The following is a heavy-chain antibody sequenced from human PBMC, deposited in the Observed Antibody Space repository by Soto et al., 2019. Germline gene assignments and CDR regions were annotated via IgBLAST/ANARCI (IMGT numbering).Heavy chain of an antibody. Sequence: EVQLLESGGDLAQPGGSLRLSCAASGFTFTSYAMSWVRQAPGKGLEWVSSISGSAGRTYYADSVKGLFTISRDNSENTLYLQMTSLRAEDPAVNYWARWGGPMSTIFGMVSPPRRYYFDYWGQGTLVTVSS. D-gene: IGHD3-3*01. J-gene: IGHJ4*02. CDR2: ISGSAGRT. CDR1: GFTFTSYA. V-gene: IGHV3-23*01. CDR3: ARWGGPMSTIFGMVSPPRRYYFDY.